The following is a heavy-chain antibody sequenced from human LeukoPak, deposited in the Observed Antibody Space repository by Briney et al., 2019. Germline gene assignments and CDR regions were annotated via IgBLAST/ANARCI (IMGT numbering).Heavy chain of an antibody. CDR3: TADPGWGVRGY. V-gene: IGHV3-15*01. J-gene: IGHJ4*02. CDR1: GFAFPNAW. Sequence: PGGSLRLSCAASGFAFPNAWVNWVRQAPGKGLEWVGHIKSKGNDGTIAYAAPMKGRFTISGDESKNTLYLQMNSLETEDTAAYFCTADPGWGVRGYWGQGTLVTVSS. D-gene: IGHD3-10*01. CDR2: IKSKGNDGTI.